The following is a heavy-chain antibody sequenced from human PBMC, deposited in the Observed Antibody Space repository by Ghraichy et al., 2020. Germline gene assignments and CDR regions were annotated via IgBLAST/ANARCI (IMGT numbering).Heavy chain of an antibody. CDR2: IIPIFGTA. V-gene: IGHV1-69*13. D-gene: IGHD1-26*01. CDR1: GGTFSSYA. J-gene: IGHJ4*02. CDR3: AREGFGYSGSYRRSDFYY. Sequence: SVKVSCKASGGTFSSYAISWVRQAPGQGLEWMGGIIPIFGTANYAQKFQGRVTITADESTSTAYMELSSLRSEDTAVYYCAREGFGYSGSYRRSDFYYWGQGTLVTVSS.